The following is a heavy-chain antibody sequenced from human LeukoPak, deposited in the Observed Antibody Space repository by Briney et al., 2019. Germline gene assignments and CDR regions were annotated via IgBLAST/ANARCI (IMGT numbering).Heavy chain of an antibody. V-gene: IGHV4-61*02. D-gene: IGHD3-9*01. CDR3: ARGGSTLHSAGGHDIEFYYYYYMDV. Sequence: SETLSLTCTVSGDSITSGSYYWSWIRQPAGKGLEWIGRIFISGGTNYNPSLRSRVTMSLDTSKNQFSLKLYSVTAADTAVYYCARGGSTLHSAGGHDIEFYYYYYMDVWGKGTTVTVSS. CDR2: IFISGGT. CDR1: GDSITSGSYY. J-gene: IGHJ6*03.